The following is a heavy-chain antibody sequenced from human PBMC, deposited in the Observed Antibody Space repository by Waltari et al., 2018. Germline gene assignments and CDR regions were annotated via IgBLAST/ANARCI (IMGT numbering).Heavy chain of an antibody. CDR2: IYPGDSDT. CDR1: GYSFPSYW. D-gene: IGHD3-22*01. CDR3: ARPYDSSGYLSAGGLFDI. Sequence: EVQLVQSGAEVKKPGESLKISCKGSGYSFPSYWIGWVRQMPGKGLEWMGIIYPGDSDTRYSPSFQGQVTISADKSISTAYLQWSSLKASDTAMYYCARPYDSSGYLSAGGLFDIWGQGTMVTVSS. J-gene: IGHJ3*02. V-gene: IGHV5-51*01.